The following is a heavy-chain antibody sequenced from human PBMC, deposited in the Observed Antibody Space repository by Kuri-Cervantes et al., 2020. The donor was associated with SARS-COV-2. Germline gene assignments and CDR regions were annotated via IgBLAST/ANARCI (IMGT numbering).Heavy chain of an antibody. CDR2: ISSSSTI. D-gene: IGHD3-10*01. CDR1: GFTFSDYY. J-gene: IGHJ4*02. V-gene: IGHV3-69-1*02. CDR3: ARDLGAYYNYFDY. Sequence: GESLKISCAASGFTFSDYYMNWVRQAPGKGLEWVSSISSSSTIYYADSVKGRFTISRDNAKNSLYLQMNSLRAEDTAVYYCARDLGAYYNYFDYWGQGTLVTVSS.